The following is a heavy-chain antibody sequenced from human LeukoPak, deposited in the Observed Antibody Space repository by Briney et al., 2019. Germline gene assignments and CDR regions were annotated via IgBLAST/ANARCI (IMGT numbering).Heavy chain of an antibody. J-gene: IGHJ4*02. CDR3: ATDLVAPNDY. CDR2: FNPEDGET. V-gene: IGHV1-24*01. D-gene: IGHD2-15*01. CDR1: GYTLTELS. Sequence: GASVKVSCKVSGYTLTELSMHWVRQAPGKGLEWMGGFNPEDGETIYAQEFQGRVTMTEDTSTDTVYMELSSLRSEDTAVYYCATDLVAPNDYWGQGTLVTVSS.